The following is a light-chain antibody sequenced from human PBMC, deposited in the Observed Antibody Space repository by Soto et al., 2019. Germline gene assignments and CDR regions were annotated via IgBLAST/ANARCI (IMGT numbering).Light chain of an antibody. CDR1: QTVRSSF. CDR2: GAS. CDR3: QHYGRSSWT. J-gene: IGKJ1*01. Sequence: DIELTQSPGTLSLSPGERVTLPCRASQTVRSSFVAWYQQKPGQAPRLLIYGASTRATGIPDRFSGSGSGTDFTLTISSLEPEDLAVYYCQHYGRSSWTFGQGTKVEIK. V-gene: IGKV3-20*01.